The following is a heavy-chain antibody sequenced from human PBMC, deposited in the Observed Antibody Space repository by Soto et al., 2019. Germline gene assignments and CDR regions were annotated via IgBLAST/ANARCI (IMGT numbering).Heavy chain of an antibody. J-gene: IGHJ4*02. Sequence: EVQLLESGGGLVQPGGSLRLSCAASGFTFSSYAMSWVRQAPGKGLEWASAISGSGFSTYYADSVKGRFTVSIDTSKNTLFLQMNSLRAEDTAVYYCAKDPGDYPSDYFDYWGQGTLVTVSS. CDR2: ISGSGFST. CDR1: GFTFSSYA. D-gene: IGHD4-17*01. V-gene: IGHV3-23*01. CDR3: AKDPGDYPSDYFDY.